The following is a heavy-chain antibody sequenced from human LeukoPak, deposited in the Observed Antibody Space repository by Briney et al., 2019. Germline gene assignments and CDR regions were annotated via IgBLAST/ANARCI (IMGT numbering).Heavy chain of an antibody. CDR2: INPNSGYT. CDR1: GYTFTGYY. V-gene: IGHV1-2*02. J-gene: IGHJ4*02. D-gene: IGHD2-15*01. Sequence: GSVKVSCKASGYTFTGYYMHWVRQAPGQGLEWMGWINPNSGYTNYAQKFQGRFTMTRDTSISTAYMELSRLTSDDTAVYYCARGRYGLLGGYDYWGQGAMVTVSS. CDR3: ARGRYGLLGGYDY.